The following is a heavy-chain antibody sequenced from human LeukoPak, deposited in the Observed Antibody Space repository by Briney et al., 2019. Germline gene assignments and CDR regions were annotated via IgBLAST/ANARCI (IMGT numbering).Heavy chain of an antibody. CDR2: ISSSGSTI. J-gene: IGHJ5*02. D-gene: IGHD6-13*01. Sequence: PGGSLRLSCAASGFTFSSYSMNWVRQAPGKGLEWVSYISSSGSTIYYADSVKGRFTISRDNAKNSLYLQMNSLRAEDTAVYYCARDRGSRESSSWARPWFDPWGQGTLVTVSS. V-gene: IGHV3-48*01. CDR3: ARDRGSRESSSWARPWFDP. CDR1: GFTFSSYS.